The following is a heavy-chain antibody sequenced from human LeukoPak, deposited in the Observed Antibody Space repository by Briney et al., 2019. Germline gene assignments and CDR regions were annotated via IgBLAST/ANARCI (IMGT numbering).Heavy chain of an antibody. V-gene: IGHV3-23*01. CDR1: GFPFSDFS. D-gene: IGHD2-8*01. J-gene: IGHJ4*02. CDR3: AKQSYARSLGE. CDR2: TNSDGTTT. Sequence: GGSLRLSCATSGFPFSDFSMTWVRQAPGKGLEWISTTNSDGTTTYYAESVKGRFTISRDNSKNALYLQMSSLRVVDTAIYYCAKQSYARSLGEGGPGTLVTVSS.